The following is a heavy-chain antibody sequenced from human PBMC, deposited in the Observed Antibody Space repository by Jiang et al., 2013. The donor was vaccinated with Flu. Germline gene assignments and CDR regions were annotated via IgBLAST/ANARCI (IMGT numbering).Heavy chain of an antibody. V-gene: IGHV1-46*01. CDR2: INPSGGST. D-gene: IGHD3-10*01. Sequence: QGLEWMGIINPSGGSTSYAQKFQGRVTMTRDTSTSTVYMELSSLRSEDTAVYYCARSYYYGSGSYYAFDIWGQGTMVTVSS. CDR3: ARSYYYGSGSYYAFDI. J-gene: IGHJ3*02.